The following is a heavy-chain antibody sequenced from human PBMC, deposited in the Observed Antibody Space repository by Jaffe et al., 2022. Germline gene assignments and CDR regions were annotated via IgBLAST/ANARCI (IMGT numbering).Heavy chain of an antibody. Sequence: QVQLVQSGAEVKKPGSSVKVSCKASGGTFSSYAISWVRQAPGQGLEWMGGIIPIFGTANYAQKFQGRVTITADESTSTAYMELSSLRSEDTAVYYCARGDGIAAADSLYYYYYMDVWGKGTTVTVSS. J-gene: IGHJ6*03. CDR1: GGTFSSYA. V-gene: IGHV1-69*01. CDR3: ARGDGIAAADSLYYYYYMDV. D-gene: IGHD6-13*01. CDR2: IIPIFGTA.